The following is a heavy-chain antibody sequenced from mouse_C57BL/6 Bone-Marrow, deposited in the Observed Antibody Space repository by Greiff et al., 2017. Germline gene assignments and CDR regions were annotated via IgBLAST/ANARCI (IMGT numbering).Heavy chain of an antibody. D-gene: IGHD1-1*01. Sequence: ESGPGLVKPSQSLSLTCSVTGYSITSGYYWNWIRQFPGNQLEWMGCISSDGSNNYNPSLKHRISSTRDTSNNEFFLKLNSVTTEDTATYDCARGYGSDYWGQGTTLTVSS. CDR2: ISSDGSN. J-gene: IGHJ2*01. CDR1: GYSITSGYY. V-gene: IGHV3-6*01. CDR3: ARGYGSDY.